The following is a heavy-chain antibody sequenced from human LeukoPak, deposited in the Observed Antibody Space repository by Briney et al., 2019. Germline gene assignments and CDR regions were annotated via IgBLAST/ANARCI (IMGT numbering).Heavy chain of an antibody. J-gene: IGHJ6*01. CDR3: ATLHFYAMGA. CDR2: ISGSGIST. V-gene: IGHV3-23*01. CDR1: GFTFSTYA. Sequence: PGRSLRLSCAASGFTFSTYAMHWVRLAPGKGLEWVSGISGSGISTYYADSVKGRFTISRDISRNTLYLQMTSLSAEDTAMYYCATLHFYAMGAWGQGTTVTVSS.